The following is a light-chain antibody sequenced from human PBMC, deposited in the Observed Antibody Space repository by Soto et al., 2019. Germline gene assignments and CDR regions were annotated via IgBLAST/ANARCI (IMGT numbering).Light chain of an antibody. J-gene: IGLJ3*02. CDR2: YDD. Sequence: QSVLTQPPSVSEAPRQRVTISCSGSSSNIGKNAVNWYQQLPGRAPKLLIYYDDVLPSGVSDRFSGSKSGTSASLAISGLQSEDEADYYCAAWDDRLNGWVFGGGTKLTVL. CDR1: SSNIGKNA. CDR3: AAWDDRLNGWV. V-gene: IGLV1-36*01.